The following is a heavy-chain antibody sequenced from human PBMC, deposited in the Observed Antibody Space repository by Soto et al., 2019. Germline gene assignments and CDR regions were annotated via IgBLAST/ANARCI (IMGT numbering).Heavy chain of an antibody. CDR3: ARDMGYYYGSGSYSDY. V-gene: IGHV3-53*01. Sequence: GGSLRLSCAASGFTVSSNYMSWVRQAPGKGLEWVSVIYSGGSTYYADSVKGRFTISRDNSKNTLYLQMNSLRAEDTAVYYCARDMGYYYGSGSYSDYWGQGTLVTVSS. CDR1: GFTVSSNY. J-gene: IGHJ4*02. D-gene: IGHD3-10*01. CDR2: IYSGGST.